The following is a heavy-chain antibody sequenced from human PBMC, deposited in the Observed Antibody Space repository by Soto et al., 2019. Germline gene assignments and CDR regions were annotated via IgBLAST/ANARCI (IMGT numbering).Heavy chain of an antibody. V-gene: IGHV3-21*01. CDR3: AMAAGSGWYNWFDP. Sequence: GGSLRLSCAASGFTFSSYSMNWVRQAPGKGLEWVSSISSSSSYIYYADSVKGRFTISRDNAKNSLYLQMNSLRAEDTAVYYCAMAAGSGWYNWFDPWGQGTLVTVSS. D-gene: IGHD6-19*01. CDR2: ISSSSSYI. CDR1: GFTFSSYS. J-gene: IGHJ5*02.